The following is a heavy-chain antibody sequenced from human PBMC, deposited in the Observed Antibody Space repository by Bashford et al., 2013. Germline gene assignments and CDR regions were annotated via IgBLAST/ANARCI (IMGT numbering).Heavy chain of an antibody. J-gene: IGHJ4*02. V-gene: IGHV3-23*01. CDR2: ISGSGDST. D-gene: IGHD4-17*01. Sequence: VRQAPGKGLEWVSSISGSGDSTYYADSVKGRFTISRDNSWDTLYLQMNILRAGDTAVYYCAKDSSRVTTPDYWGQGTLVTVSS. CDR3: AKDSSRVTTPDY.